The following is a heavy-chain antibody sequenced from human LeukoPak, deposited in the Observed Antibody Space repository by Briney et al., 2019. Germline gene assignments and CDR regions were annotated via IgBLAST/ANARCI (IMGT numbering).Heavy chain of an antibody. CDR1: GFTFSSYE. Sequence: GGSLRLSCAASGFTFSSYEMNWVRQAPGKGLEWVANIKQDGSEKYYVDSVEGRFTISRDNAKNSLYLQMNSLRAEDTAVFYCARYNAGTFSFDYWGQGTLVTVSS. J-gene: IGHJ4*02. D-gene: IGHD2/OR15-2a*01. CDR2: IKQDGSEK. V-gene: IGHV3-7*01. CDR3: ARYNAGTFSFDY.